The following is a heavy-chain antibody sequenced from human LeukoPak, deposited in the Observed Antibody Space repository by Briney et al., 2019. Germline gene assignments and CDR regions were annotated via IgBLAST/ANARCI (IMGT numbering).Heavy chain of an antibody. D-gene: IGHD3-10*01. J-gene: IGHJ6*03. V-gene: IGHV1-2*02. Sequence: ASVKVSCKTSGYTFSGYYMHWVRQAPGQGLEWMGWINPNSGGTNYAQKFQGRVTMTRDTSISTAYMELSRLRSDDTAVYYCARVFGGRNYYYYMDVWGKGTTVTVSS. CDR2: INPNSGGT. CDR3: ARVFGGRNYYYYMDV. CDR1: GYTFSGYY.